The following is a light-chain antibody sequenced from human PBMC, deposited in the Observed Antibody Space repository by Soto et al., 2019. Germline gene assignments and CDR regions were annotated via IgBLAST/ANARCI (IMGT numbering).Light chain of an antibody. CDR2: AAS. Sequence: DIQMTQSPSSLSASVGDRVTITCRASQGISNYLAWYQQKPGKVPKLLIYAASTLQSGVPSRFRGSGSGTDFTLYISRLQAEDGATYYCQNYNSAPWTFGQGTKVEIK. CDR1: QGISNY. J-gene: IGKJ1*01. CDR3: QNYNSAPWT. V-gene: IGKV1-27*01.